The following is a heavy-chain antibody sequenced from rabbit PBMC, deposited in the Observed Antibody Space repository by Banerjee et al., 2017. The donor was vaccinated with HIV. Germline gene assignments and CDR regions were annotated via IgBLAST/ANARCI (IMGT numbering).Heavy chain of an antibody. CDR1: GFDFSSNA. Sequence: QEQLVESGGGLVQPEGSLTLTCKASGFDFSSNAMCWVRQAPGKGLELIACIDTGDDSSYYVSWAKGRFTISKTSSPTVTLQMTSLTAADTATYFCARDLAGVIGWNFNLWGPGTLVTV. D-gene: IGHD4-1*01. CDR3: ARDLAGVIGWNFNL. V-gene: IGHV1S47*01. CDR2: IDTGDDSS. J-gene: IGHJ4*01.